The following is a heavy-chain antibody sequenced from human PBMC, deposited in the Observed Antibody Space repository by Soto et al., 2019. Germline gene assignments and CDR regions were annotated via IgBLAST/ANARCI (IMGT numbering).Heavy chain of an antibody. CDR3: ARSDVMITFGGVIVIGYYYGMDV. CDR1: GYTFTSYA. D-gene: IGHD3-16*02. J-gene: IGHJ6*02. V-gene: IGHV1-3*01. Sequence: QVQLVQSGAEVKKPGASVKVSCKASGYTFTSYAMHWVRQAPGQRLEWMGWINAGNGNTKYSQKFQGRVTITRDTSANTAYMEPSSLRSEDTAVYYCARSDVMITFGGVIVIGYYYGMDVWGQGTTVTVSS. CDR2: INAGNGNT.